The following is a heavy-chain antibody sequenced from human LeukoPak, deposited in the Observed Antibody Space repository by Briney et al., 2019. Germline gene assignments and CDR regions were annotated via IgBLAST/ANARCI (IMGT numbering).Heavy chain of an antibody. V-gene: IGHV3-48*01. CDR2: ISSSSSTI. J-gene: IGHJ4*02. D-gene: IGHD3-10*01. Sequence: PGGSLRLSCAASGFTFNNYWMSWVRQAPGKGLEWVSYISSSSSTIYYADSVKGRFTISRDNAKNSLYLQMNSLRAEDTAVYYCASRGDVLLWFGEGYFDYWGQGTLVTVSS. CDR3: ASRGDVLLWFGEGYFDY. CDR1: GFTFNNYW.